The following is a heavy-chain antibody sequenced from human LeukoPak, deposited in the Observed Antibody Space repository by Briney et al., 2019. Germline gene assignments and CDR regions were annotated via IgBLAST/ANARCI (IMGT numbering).Heavy chain of an antibody. V-gene: IGHV4-39*07. CDR3: ARSDTMIVYGDAFHI. J-gene: IGHJ3*02. CDR1: GGSISSSLYY. Sequence: SETLSLTCSVSGGSISSSLYYWGWIRQPPGKGLEWIGSIYYSGNTHYNPSLKSRVTISVDTSKNQFSLKLNSVTAADTAVFYCARSDTMIVYGDAFHIWGQGTMVIVSS. CDR2: IYYSGNT. D-gene: IGHD3-22*01.